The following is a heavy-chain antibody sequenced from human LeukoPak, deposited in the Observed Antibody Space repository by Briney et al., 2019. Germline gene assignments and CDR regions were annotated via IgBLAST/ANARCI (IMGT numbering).Heavy chain of an antibody. D-gene: IGHD6-25*01. J-gene: IGHJ3*02. CDR3: ARDSPIAASNAFDI. CDR2: ISAYNGNT. CDR1: GYTFTSYG. V-gene: IGHV1-18*01. Sequence: ASVKVSCKASGYTFTSYGICWGLQAPGQELQGMGWISAYNGNTNYEQKLQGRVTMPTDTSTSTAYMELRSLRSDDTAVYYCARDSPIAASNAFDIWGQGTMVTVSS.